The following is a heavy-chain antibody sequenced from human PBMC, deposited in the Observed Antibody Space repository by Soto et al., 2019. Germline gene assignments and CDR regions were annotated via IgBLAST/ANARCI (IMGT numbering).Heavy chain of an antibody. CDR2: IIPIFGTA. D-gene: IGHD3-22*01. Sequence: SVKVSCKASGGTFSSYAISWVRQAPGQGLEWMGGIIPIFGTANYAQKFQGRVTITADESTSTAYMELSSLRSEDTAVYYCARVGYYDGSGYNAFNIWGQGTMVTVSS. CDR1: GGTFSSYA. J-gene: IGHJ3*02. CDR3: ARVGYYDGSGYNAFNI. V-gene: IGHV1-69*13.